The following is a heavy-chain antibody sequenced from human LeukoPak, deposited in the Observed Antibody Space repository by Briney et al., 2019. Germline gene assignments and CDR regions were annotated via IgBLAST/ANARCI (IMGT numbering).Heavy chain of an antibody. J-gene: IGHJ4*02. Sequence: GGSLRLSCTASGFTFGDYAMSWIRQAPGKGLEWVGFIRSKAYGETADYAASVKGRFTVSRDDSKAIAYLQMNSLETEDTAVYHCTRDRGAYNLYDYWGQGTLVTVSS. CDR3: TRDRGAYNLYDY. D-gene: IGHD1-1*01. CDR1: GFTFGDYA. V-gene: IGHV3-49*03. CDR2: IRSKAYGETA.